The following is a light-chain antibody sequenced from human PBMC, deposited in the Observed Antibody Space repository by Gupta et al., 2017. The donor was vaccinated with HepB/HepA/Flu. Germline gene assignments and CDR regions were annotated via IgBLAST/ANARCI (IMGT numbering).Light chain of an antibody. CDR2: DAS. Sequence: EIVLTQSPATLSLSPGDRATLSCRASQSVSHYVAWYQQKPGQAPRLLIWDASNRATDIPARFSGSGSGTDFTLTISSLEPEDFAVYVCQQSHDWPRTFGQGTKVEVK. J-gene: IGKJ1*01. CDR1: QSVSHY. CDR3: QQSHDWPRT. V-gene: IGKV3-11*01.